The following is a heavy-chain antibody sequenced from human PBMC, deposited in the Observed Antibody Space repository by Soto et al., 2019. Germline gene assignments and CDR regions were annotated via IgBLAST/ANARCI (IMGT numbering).Heavy chain of an antibody. J-gene: IGHJ4*02. Sequence: SETLSLTCTVSGGSVNSDSYYWTWIRQPPGKRLEWIGSLYYSGSTNYNPSLKSRVTISVDTSKNQFSLNLNSVTAADTAVYYCARSPAIGVTPIHFDYWGQGTLVTVSS. CDR3: ARSPAIGVTPIHFDY. CDR1: GGSVNSDSYY. D-gene: IGHD4-4*01. CDR2: LYYSGST. V-gene: IGHV4-61*01.